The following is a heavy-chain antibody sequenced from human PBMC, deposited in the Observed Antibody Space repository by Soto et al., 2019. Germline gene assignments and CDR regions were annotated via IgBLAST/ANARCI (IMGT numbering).Heavy chain of an antibody. D-gene: IGHD1-26*01. CDR1: GYTFTGYY. CDR3: GRGRSGQIVVFY. J-gene: IGHJ4*02. V-gene: IGHV1-2*02. Sequence: ASVKVSCKASGYTFTGYYMHWVRQAPGQGLEWMGWINPNSGGTNYAQKFQGRVTMTRDTSISTAYMELSRLRSDDTAVYYCGRGRSGQIVVFYWGQGTPVTVSS. CDR2: INPNSGGT.